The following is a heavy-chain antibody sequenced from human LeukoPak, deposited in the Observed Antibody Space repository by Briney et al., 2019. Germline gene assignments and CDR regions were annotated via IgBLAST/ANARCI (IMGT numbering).Heavy chain of an antibody. CDR2: IYTSGSA. D-gene: IGHD6-6*01. J-gene: IGHJ4*02. CDR1: GGSISSSGYY. V-gene: IGHV4-61*02. CDR3: ARGRGFASSSYYFDY. Sequence: PSETLSLTCTVSGGSISSSGYYWNWIRQPAGKGLEWIGRIYTSGSANYNPSLKSRVTISVDTSRNQFSLQLSSVAAADTAVYYCARGRGFASSSYYFDYWGQGTLVTVSS.